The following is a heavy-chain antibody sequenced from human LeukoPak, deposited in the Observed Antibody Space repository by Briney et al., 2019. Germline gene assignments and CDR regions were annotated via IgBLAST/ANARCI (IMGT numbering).Heavy chain of an antibody. V-gene: IGHV4-39*01. J-gene: IGHJ5*02. Sequence: SETLSLTCTVSGGSISSGTYYWAWIRQSPGKGLEWIGSIYNTASTYYNPSFKSRLTLSVDTSKNQFSLKLRSVTAADTAMYYCATNESMVTTAGWFDPWGQGTLVIVSS. D-gene: IGHD4/OR15-4a*01. CDR1: GGSISSGTYY. CDR2: IYNTAST. CDR3: ATNESMVTTAGWFDP.